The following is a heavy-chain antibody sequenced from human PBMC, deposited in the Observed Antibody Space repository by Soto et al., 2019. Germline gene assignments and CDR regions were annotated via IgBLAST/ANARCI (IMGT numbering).Heavy chain of an antibody. CDR1: GYTLTELS. CDR2: FDPEDGET. CDR3: ATDSPITMVRGVILYL. D-gene: IGHD3-10*01. J-gene: IGHJ4*02. V-gene: IGHV1-24*01. Sequence: ASVKVSCKVSGYTLTELSMHWVRQAPGKGLEWMGGFDPEDGETIYAQKFQGRVTMTEDTSTDTAYMELSSLRSEDTAVYYCATDSPITMVRGVILYLWGQGTLVTVSS.